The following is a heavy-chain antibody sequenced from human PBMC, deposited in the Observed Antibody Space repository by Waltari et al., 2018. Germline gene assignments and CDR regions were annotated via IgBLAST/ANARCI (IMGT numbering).Heavy chain of an antibody. J-gene: IGHJ4*02. CDR2: INHSGST. V-gene: IGHV4-34*01. CDR1: GGSFSGYY. Sequence: QVQLQQWGAGLLKPSETLSLTCAVYGGSFSGYYWSWTRQPPGKGLEWIGEINHSGSTNYNPSLKSRVTISVDTSKNQFSLRLSSVTAADTAVYYCASHGGNSGGFDYWGQGTLVTVSS. CDR3: ASHGGNSGGFDY. D-gene: IGHD2-21*02.